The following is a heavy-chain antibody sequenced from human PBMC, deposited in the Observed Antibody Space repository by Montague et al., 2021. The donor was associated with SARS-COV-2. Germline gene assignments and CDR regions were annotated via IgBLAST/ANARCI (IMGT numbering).Heavy chain of an antibody. Sequence: PALVKPTQTLTLTCTFSGFSLSTSGMCVSWIRRPPGKALEWLARIDWDDDKYYSTSLETRLTISKDTSKNQVVLTMTNMGPVDTATYYCAREYSSGVYFDYWGQGTLVTVSS. CDR3: AREYSSGVYFDY. J-gene: IGHJ4*02. CDR2: IDWDDDK. CDR1: GFSLSTSGMC. D-gene: IGHD6-19*01. V-gene: IGHV2-70*11.